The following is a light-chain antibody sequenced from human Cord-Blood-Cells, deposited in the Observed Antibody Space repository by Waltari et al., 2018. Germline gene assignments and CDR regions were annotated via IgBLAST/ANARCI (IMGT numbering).Light chain of an antibody. Sequence: DIQMTPSPSSLSASVGDRVPITCRASQSISTYLNWYQQKPGKAPKLLIYAASSLQSGVPSRFSGSGSGTDFTLTISSLQPEDFATYYCQQSYSTPRTFGGGTKVEIK. V-gene: IGKV1-39*01. CDR1: QSISTY. J-gene: IGKJ4*01. CDR2: AAS. CDR3: QQSYSTPRT.